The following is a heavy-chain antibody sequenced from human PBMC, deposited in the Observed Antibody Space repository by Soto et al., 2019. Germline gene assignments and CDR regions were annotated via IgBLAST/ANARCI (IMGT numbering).Heavy chain of an antibody. CDR2: TRHDGSNT. D-gene: IGHD1-26*01. Sequence: QVQLVESGGGVVQPGRSLRLSCAAYGFTFSGYGMHWVRQAPGKGLEWVSVTRHDGSNTYYADSVRGRFTISRDNANKMRYMQMNSLRAEDTAVYYCARDGVGTTTYFGYFDYWGQGTLVTVSS. CDR1: GFTFSGYG. V-gene: IGHV3-33*01. J-gene: IGHJ4*02. CDR3: ARDGVGTTTYFGYFDY.